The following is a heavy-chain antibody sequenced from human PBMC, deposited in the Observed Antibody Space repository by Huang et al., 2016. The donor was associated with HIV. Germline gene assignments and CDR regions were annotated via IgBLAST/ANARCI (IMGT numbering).Heavy chain of an antibody. J-gene: IGHJ1*01. Sequence: QVQLVQSGAEVKKPGASVKVSCKASGYTFTNYAINWVRQGPGQSLEWMGWLSGYNCKTNYAQKVQGRGTMTKDTSTSTAYMGLRSLISDDTAVYYCARERYYYDRSGYYTPVEYFHHWGQGTLVTVSS. CDR1: GYTFTNYA. CDR3: ARERYYYDRSGYYTPVEYFHH. D-gene: IGHD3-22*01. V-gene: IGHV1-18*01. CDR2: LSGYNCKT.